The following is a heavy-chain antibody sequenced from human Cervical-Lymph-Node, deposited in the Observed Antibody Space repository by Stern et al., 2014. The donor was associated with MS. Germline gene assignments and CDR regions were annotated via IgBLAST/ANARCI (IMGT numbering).Heavy chain of an antibody. CDR3: ARGRCSSNSCFDYYGLDV. CDR2: GNATSGQT. D-gene: IGHD2-2*01. V-gene: IGHV1-8*01. J-gene: IGHJ6*02. Sequence: VQLVESGAEVKKPGASVKVSCKTSGYVFSSYEINWVRQATGQGLEWMGWGNATSGQTDYAQKFQGRITMTRETSTRTVYMELSGLRSEDTAVYFCARGRCSSNSCFDYYGLDVWGQGTTVSISS. CDR1: GYVFSSYE.